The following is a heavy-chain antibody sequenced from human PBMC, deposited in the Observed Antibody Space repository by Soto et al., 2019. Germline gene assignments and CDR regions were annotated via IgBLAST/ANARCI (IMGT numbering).Heavy chain of an antibody. CDR2: ISWNSGSI. CDR1: GFTFDDYA. Sequence: GGSLRLSCAASGFTFDDYAMHWVRQAPGKGLEWVSGISWNSGSIGYADSVKGRFTISRDNAKNSLYLQMNSLRAEDTALYYCARALVATIRDHAFDIWGQGTMVTVSS. CDR3: ARALVATIRDHAFDI. D-gene: IGHD5-12*01. J-gene: IGHJ3*02. V-gene: IGHV3-9*01.